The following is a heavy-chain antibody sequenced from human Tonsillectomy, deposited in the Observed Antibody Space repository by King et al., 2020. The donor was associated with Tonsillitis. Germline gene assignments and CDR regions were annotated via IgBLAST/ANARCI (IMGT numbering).Heavy chain of an antibody. CDR2: IYYSGST. CDR3: ARHYFDLPWSAVDI. Sequence: QLQESGPGLVKASETLSLTCTVSGGSISSYYWSWIRQPPGKGLEYIGYIYYSGSTNYNPSLKNRVTISVDTSKNQFSLKLTSVTAADTAVYYCARHYFDLPWSAVDIWGQGTMVTVSS. V-gene: IGHV4-59*01. J-gene: IGHJ3*02. CDR1: GGSISSYY. D-gene: IGHD3-22*01.